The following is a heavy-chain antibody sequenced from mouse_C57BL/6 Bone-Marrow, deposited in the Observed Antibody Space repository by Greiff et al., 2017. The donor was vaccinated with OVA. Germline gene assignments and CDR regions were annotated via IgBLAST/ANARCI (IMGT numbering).Heavy chain of an antibody. Sequence: QVQLKESGPGLVAPSQSLSITCTVSGFSLTSYGVHWVRQPPGKGLEWLVVIWSDGSTTYNSALKSRLSISKDNSKSQVFLKMNSLQTDDTAMYYCARHGGSPWYAMDYWGQGTSVTVSS. CDR2: IWSDGST. J-gene: IGHJ4*01. CDR3: ARHGGSPWYAMDY. CDR1: GFSLTSYG. V-gene: IGHV2-6-1*01. D-gene: IGHD1-1*02.